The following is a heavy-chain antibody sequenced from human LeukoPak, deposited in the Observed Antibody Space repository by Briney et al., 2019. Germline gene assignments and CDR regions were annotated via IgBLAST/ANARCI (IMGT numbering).Heavy chain of an antibody. D-gene: IGHD6-19*01. CDR2: INHSGST. J-gene: IGHJ6*03. V-gene: IGHV4-39*07. Sequence: ASETLSLTCTVSGGSISSNSYYWGWIRQPPGKGLEGIGEINHSGSTNYNPSLKSRVTISVEASKNQVSLKLSPVTAADTAVYYCARGNGPRKFYSSGWYAYYYYYMDVWGKGTTVTVSS. CDR1: GGSISSNSYY. CDR3: ARGNGPRKFYSSGWYAYYYYYMDV.